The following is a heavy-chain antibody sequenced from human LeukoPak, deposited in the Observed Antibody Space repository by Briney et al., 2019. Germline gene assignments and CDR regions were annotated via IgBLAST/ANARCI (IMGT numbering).Heavy chain of an antibody. V-gene: IGHV3-30*04. CDR2: ISYDGSNK. CDR1: GFTFSSYA. Sequence: GGSLRLSCAASGFTFSSYAMHWVRQAPGKGLEWVAVISYDGSNKYYADSVKGRFTISRDNSKNTLYLQMNSPRAEDTAVYYCARTDTAMVFGKKDYFDYWGQGTLVTVSS. D-gene: IGHD5-18*01. CDR3: ARTDTAMVFGKKDYFDY. J-gene: IGHJ4*02.